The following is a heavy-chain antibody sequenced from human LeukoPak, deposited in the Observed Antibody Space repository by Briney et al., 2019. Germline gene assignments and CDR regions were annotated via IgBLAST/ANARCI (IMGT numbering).Heavy chain of an antibody. V-gene: IGHV3-48*03. CDR2: ISSSGGSTI. Sequence: GGSLRLSCAASGFTFSSYEMNWVRQAPGKGLEWVSYISSSGGSTIYYADSGKGRFTISRDNAKNSLYLHMSSLRAEDTAVYYCARGVGFDPWGQGTLVTVSS. J-gene: IGHJ5*02. CDR3: ARGVGFDP. CDR1: GFTFSSYE. D-gene: IGHD3-3*01.